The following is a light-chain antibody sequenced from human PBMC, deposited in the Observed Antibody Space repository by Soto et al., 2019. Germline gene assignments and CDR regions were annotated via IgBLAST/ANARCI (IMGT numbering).Light chain of an antibody. CDR2: GAT. V-gene: IGKV3-20*01. Sequence: EIVLTQSPGLSLSPWERATLSCRASQSVTSNYLAWYQQKVGQTPRLLIYGATSRATGIPDRFSGSGSGTDFTLTIDRLEPEDFAVYYCHQYSGSPRTFGQGTKVEI. CDR3: HQYSGSPRT. CDR1: QSVTSNY. J-gene: IGKJ1*01.